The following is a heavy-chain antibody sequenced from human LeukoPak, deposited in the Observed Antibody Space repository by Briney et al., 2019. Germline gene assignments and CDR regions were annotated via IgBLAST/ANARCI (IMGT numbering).Heavy chain of an antibody. CDR3: ARRDWFDP. CDR1: GFTFSSFE. J-gene: IGHJ5*02. V-gene: IGHV3-21*01. Sequence: GGSLRLSCAASGFTFSSFEMTWVRQAPGKGLEWVSSISSSSSYIYYADSVKGRFTISRDNAKNSLYLQMNSLRAEDTAVYYCARRDWFDPWGQGTLVTVSS. CDR2: ISSSSSYI.